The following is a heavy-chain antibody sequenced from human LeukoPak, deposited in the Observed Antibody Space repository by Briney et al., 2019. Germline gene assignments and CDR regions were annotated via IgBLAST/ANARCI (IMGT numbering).Heavy chain of an antibody. V-gene: IGHV1-18*01. CDR2: ISAYNGNT. CDR3: ARVRYYYDSSGLPLHDWFDP. J-gene: IGHJ5*02. CDR1: GYTFTSYG. Sequence: ASVKVSCKASGYTFTSYGISWVRQAPGQGLERMGWISAYNGNTNYAQKLQGRVTMTTDTSTSTAYMELRSLRSDDTAVYYCARVRYYYDSSGLPLHDWFDPWGQGTLVTVSS. D-gene: IGHD3-22*01.